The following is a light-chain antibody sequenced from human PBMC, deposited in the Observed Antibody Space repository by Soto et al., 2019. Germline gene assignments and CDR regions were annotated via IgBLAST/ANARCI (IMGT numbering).Light chain of an antibody. V-gene: IGKV3-15*01. CDR3: QEYDDCLT. J-gene: IGKJ4*01. CDR2: GAS. Sequence: ERVMTQSPATLSVSPGERATLSCRASQSVSTKLAWYQQKPGQAPRLLIFGASTRATGIPARFSGSGSGTEFTLIICRLESKDFSVYFFQEYDDCLTFGGGTKVDSK. CDR1: QSVSTK.